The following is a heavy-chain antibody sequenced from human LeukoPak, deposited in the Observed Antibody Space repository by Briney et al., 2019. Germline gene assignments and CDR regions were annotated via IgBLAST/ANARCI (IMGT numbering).Heavy chain of an antibody. D-gene: IGHD2-21*01. J-gene: IGHJ4*02. Sequence: GGSLRLSCAVFGFTFSSSWMHWVRQAPGKGLVWVSHIKTDGSTTAYADAVKGRFTISRDNAKNALYLQMNSLRAEDTAVYYCASLKSDNWGRGTLVSVSS. CDR3: ASLKSDN. CDR1: GFTFSSSW. V-gene: IGHV3-74*01. CDR2: IKTDGSTT.